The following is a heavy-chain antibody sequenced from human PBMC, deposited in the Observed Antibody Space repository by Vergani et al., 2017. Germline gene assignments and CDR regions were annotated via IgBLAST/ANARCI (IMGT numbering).Heavy chain of an antibody. CDR2: IDWDVDK. V-gene: IGHV2-70*01. CDR1: GFSLSTSGMC. J-gene: IGHJ4*02. Sequence: QVTLRESGPALVKPTQTLTLTCTFSGFSLSTSGMCVSWIRQPPGKALEWLALIDWDVDKYYSTSLKTRLTISKETSKNQVVLTMTNMDPVDTATYYCARESSGYVGFDYWGQGTLVTVSS. CDR3: ARESSGYVGFDY. D-gene: IGHD5-12*01.